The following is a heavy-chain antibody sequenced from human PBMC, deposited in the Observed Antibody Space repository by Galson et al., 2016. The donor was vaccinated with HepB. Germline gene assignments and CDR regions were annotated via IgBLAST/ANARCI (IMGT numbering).Heavy chain of an antibody. CDR1: GYSFTSYG. V-gene: IGHV1-18*01. Sequence: SVKVSCKASGYSFTSYGISWVRQAPGQGLEWMGWISAYSANKNYAQKVQGRITMTTDSSTSTAYMELRNLTSDDTAVYFCARDYSSGWYCYWGQGTLVTVSS. J-gene: IGHJ4*02. D-gene: IGHD6-19*01. CDR3: ARDYSSGWYCY. CDR2: ISAYSANK.